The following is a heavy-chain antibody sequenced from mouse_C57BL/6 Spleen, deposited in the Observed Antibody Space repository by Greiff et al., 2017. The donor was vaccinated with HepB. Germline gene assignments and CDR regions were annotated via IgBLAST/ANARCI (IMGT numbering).Heavy chain of an antibody. CDR3: ARYGSSYFDV. D-gene: IGHD1-1*01. V-gene: IGHV5-4*03. J-gene: IGHJ1*03. Sequence: EVMLVESGGGLVKPGGSLKLSCAASGFTFSSYAMSWVRQTPEKRLEWVATISDGGSYTYYPDNVKGRFTISRDNAKNNLYLQMSHLKSEDTAMYYCARYGSSYFDVWGTGTTVTVSS. CDR2: ISDGGSYT. CDR1: GFTFSSYA.